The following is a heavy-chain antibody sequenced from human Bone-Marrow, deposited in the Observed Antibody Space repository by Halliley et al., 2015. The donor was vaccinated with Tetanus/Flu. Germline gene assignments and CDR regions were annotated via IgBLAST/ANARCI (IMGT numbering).Heavy chain of an antibody. CDR2: IYNSGRT. CDR3: ARGAAGRRLDY. J-gene: IGHJ4*02. D-gene: IGHD6-13*01. Sequence: GLEWMGCIYNSGRTYYNPSLRRRVPISPDPSKNQFSLGLTSVTAAATAVYYCARGAAGRRLDYWGQGILVTVSS. V-gene: IGHV4-30-4*01.